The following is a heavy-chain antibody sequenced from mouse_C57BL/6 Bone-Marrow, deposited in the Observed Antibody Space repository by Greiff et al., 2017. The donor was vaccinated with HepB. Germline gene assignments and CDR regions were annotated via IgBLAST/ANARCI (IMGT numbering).Heavy chain of an antibody. CDR1: GYAFTNYL. Sequence: QVQLQQSGAELMKPGTSVKVSCKASGYAFTNYLIEWVKQRPGQGLEWIGVINPGSGGTNYNEKFKGKATLTADKSSSTAYMQLSSLTSEDSAVYFCARGESSYDYWGQGTTLTVSS. D-gene: IGHD1-1*01. V-gene: IGHV1-54*01. CDR2: INPGSGGT. CDR3: ARGESSYDY. J-gene: IGHJ2*01.